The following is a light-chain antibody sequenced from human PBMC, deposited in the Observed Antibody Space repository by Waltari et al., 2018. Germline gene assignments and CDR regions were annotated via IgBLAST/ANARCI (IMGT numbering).Light chain of an antibody. J-gene: IGKJ2*01. CDR2: KTS. CDR3: QQYNSWYT. V-gene: IGKV1-5*03. Sequence: DIQMTQSPSTLSASVGDRVTITCRASQSVRSWLAWYQQKPGKAPKLLMYKTSILESGVPSRFGGSGSGTEFTLTISSLQPDDFATYYCQQYNSWYTFGQGTKLEIK. CDR1: QSVRSW.